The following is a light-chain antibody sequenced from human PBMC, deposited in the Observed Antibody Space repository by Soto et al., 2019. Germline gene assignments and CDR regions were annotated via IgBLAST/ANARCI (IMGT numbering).Light chain of an antibody. Sequence: QSVLTQPPSVSAAPGQKVTISCSGSSSNIGGNSVSWYQQLPGTAPKLLIYDDNKRPSGIPDRFSGSKSGTSATLGITGFQTGDEADYYCGSWDSSLSAXVFGTATKVT. J-gene: IGLJ1*01. V-gene: IGLV1-51*01. CDR2: DDN. CDR3: GSWDSSLSAXV. CDR1: SSNIGGNS.